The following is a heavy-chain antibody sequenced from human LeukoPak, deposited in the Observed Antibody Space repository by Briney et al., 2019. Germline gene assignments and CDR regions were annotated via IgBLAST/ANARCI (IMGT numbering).Heavy chain of an antibody. CDR3: ARERYYDSGGYYYLDV. CDR2: INWNGGST. J-gene: IGHJ6*03. D-gene: IGHD3-22*01. V-gene: IGHV3-20*04. CDR1: GFTFDDYG. Sequence: GGSLRLSCAASGFTFDDYGMSWVRQAPGKGLEWVSGINWNGGSTGYADSVKGRFTISRDNAKNSLYLQMNSLRAEDTASYYCARERYYDSGGYYYLDVWGKGTTVTVSS.